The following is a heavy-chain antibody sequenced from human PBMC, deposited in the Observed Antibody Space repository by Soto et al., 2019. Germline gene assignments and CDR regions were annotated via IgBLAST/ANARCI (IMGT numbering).Heavy chain of an antibody. CDR3: ARDRYSGYNSQFDY. V-gene: IGHV1-2*02. J-gene: IGHJ4*02. D-gene: IGHD5-12*01. CDR2: INPNTRGT. CDR1: GYIFTGYY. Sequence: ASVKGSCKACGYIFTGYYIHWVRQAPGQGLEWMGWINPNTRGTHSAQRFQGRVTMTRDTSISTAYMDLSSLRSDDSAVYYCARDRYSGYNSQFDYWGQGTLVTVSS.